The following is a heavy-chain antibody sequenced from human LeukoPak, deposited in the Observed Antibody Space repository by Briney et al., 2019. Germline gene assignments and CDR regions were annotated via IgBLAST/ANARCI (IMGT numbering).Heavy chain of an antibody. CDR1: GYTFTGYY. J-gene: IGHJ4*02. V-gene: IGHV1-2*02. CDR2: INPNSGGT. D-gene: IGHD5-18*01. CDR3: ARAGLPDAGFDY. Sequence: ASVTVSCKASGYTFTGYYMHWVRQAPGQGLEWMGWINPNSGGTNYAQKFQGRVTMTRDTSISTAYMELSRLRSDDTAVYYCARAGLPDAGFDYWGQGTLVTVSS.